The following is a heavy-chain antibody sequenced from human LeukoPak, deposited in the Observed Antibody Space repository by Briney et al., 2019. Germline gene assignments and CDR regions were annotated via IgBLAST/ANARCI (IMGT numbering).Heavy chain of an antibody. CDR2: IYSGGST. D-gene: IGHD3-22*01. Sequence: GRSLRLSCAASGFTVSSTYMSWVRQAPGKGLEWVSVIYSGGSTYYADSVKGRFTISRDNSKNTLYLQMNSLRAEDTAVYYCARGFWGYYYDSSYDYWGQGTLVTVSS. V-gene: IGHV3-66*01. CDR3: ARGFWGYYYDSSYDY. J-gene: IGHJ4*02. CDR1: GFTVSSTY.